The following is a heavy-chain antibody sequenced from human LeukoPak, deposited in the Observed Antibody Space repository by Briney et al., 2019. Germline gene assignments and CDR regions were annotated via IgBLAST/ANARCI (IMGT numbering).Heavy chain of an antibody. D-gene: IGHD6-19*01. V-gene: IGHV1-69*13. J-gene: IGHJ4*02. CDR3: ARDSVGGGWYGYYFDY. Sequence: SVKVSCKASGYTFTSYYMHWVRQAPGQGLEWMGGIIPIFGTANYAQKFQGRVTITADESTSTAYMELSSLRSEDTAVYYCARDSVGGGWYGYYFDYWGQGTLVTVSS. CDR1: GYTFTSYY. CDR2: IIPIFGTA.